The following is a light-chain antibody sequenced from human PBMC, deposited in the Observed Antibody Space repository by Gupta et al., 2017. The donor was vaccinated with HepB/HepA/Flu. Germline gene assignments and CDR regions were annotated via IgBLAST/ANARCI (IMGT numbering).Light chain of an antibody. V-gene: IGKV1-33*01. CDR2: DAS. Sequence: DIQMTQSPSSLSASVGDRVTITCQASQDISNYLNWYQQKPGKAPKLLIYDASNLETRVPSRFSGSGSGTDFTFTISSLQPEDIATYYCQQDDNLPITFGGGTKVEIK. J-gene: IGKJ4*01. CDR3: QQDDNLPIT. CDR1: QDISNY.